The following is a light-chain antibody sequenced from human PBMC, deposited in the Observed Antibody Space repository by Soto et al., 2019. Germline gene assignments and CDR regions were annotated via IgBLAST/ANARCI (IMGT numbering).Light chain of an antibody. V-gene: IGLV2-8*01. Sequence: QSALTQPPSASGSPGQSVTISCTGTSSDVGGYNYVSWYQQHPGEAPKLIIYEVTERPSGVPDRFSGSKSGNTASLTVSGLQAEDEADYYCSSYSDSNNPVVFGGGTQLTVL. CDR1: SSDVGGYNY. J-gene: IGLJ2*01. CDR2: EVT. CDR3: SSYSDSNNPVV.